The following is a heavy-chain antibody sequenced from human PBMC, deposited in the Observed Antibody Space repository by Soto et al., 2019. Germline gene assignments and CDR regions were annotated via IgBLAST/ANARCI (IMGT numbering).Heavy chain of an antibody. V-gene: IGHV4-34*01. D-gene: IGHD3-16*02. CDR2: INHSGST. J-gene: IGHJ6*02. CDR3: ARGVSGELSHYGMDV. Sequence: SETLSLTCAVYGGSFSGYYWSWIRQPPGKGLEWMGEINHSGSTNYNPSLKSRVTISVVTSKNQFSLKLSSVTAADSAVYYCARGVSGELSHYGMDVWGQGTMVTVSS. CDR1: GGSFSGYY.